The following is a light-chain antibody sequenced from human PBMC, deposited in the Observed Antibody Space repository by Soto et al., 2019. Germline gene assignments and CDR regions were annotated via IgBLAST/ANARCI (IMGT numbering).Light chain of an antibody. CDR3: SAYGGSNSLV. V-gene: IGLV2-8*01. CDR1: SSDVGGYNY. CDR2: EVS. J-gene: IGLJ3*02. Sequence: QSVLTQPPSASGSPEQSVTISCTGTSSDVGGYNYVSWYQQHPGKAPKLIIYEVSKRPSGVPDRFSGSKSGNTASLTVSGLQAEDEADYYCSAYGGSNSLVFGGGTKLTVL.